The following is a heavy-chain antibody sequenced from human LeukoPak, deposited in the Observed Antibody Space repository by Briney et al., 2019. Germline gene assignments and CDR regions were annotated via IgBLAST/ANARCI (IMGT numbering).Heavy chain of an antibody. Sequence: PGESLRLSCSASGFTFSTYWMSWVRQAPGKGLEWVANMKRDGSEIYYVDSVKGRFTISRDNAKNSLYLQMSNLRAEDTAVYFCARGGGLDVWGQGATVTVSS. CDR2: MKRDGSEI. CDR3: ARGGGLDV. J-gene: IGHJ6*02. V-gene: IGHV3-7*03. D-gene: IGHD3-16*01. CDR1: GFTFSTYW.